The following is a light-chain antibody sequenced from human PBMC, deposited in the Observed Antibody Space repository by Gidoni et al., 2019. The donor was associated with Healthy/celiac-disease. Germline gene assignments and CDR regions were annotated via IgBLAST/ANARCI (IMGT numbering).Light chain of an antibody. CDR1: QRVSSSY. Sequence: EIVLTQSPGTLPLAPGERATLSCRASQRVSSSYLAWYQQKPGQAPRLLIYGASSRATGIPDRFSGSGSGTDFTLTISRLEPEDFAVYYCQQYGSSPGTFXGXTKVEIK. J-gene: IGKJ4*01. V-gene: IGKV3-20*01. CDR3: QQYGSSPGT. CDR2: GAS.